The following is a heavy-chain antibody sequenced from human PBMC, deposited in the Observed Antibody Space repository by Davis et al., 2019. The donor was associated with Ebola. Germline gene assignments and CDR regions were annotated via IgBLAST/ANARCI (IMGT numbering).Heavy chain of an antibody. J-gene: IGHJ4*02. CDR1: GYTFTSYA. CDR2: INAGNGNT. V-gene: IGHV1-3*01. Sequence: ASVKVSCKASGYTFTSYAMHWVRQAPGQRLEWMGWINAGNGNTKYSQKFQGRVTITWDTSASTAYMELSSLRSEDTAVYYCARDHSSSHLFDYWGQGTLVTVSS. CDR3: ARDHSSSHLFDY. D-gene: IGHD6-13*01.